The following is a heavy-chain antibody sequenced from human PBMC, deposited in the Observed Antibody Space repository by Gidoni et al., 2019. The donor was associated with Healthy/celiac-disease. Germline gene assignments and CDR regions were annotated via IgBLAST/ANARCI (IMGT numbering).Heavy chain of an antibody. J-gene: IGHJ4*02. CDR2: IYYSGST. CDR1: GVSISTYS. Sequence: QVQLQESGPALAKPSETLSLTCTVPGVSISTYSRSWIRQPPAKGLEWIGYIYYSGSTNYNPSRKSRVTISVDTSKTQFSLKLSSVIAAATAVYYCARGFLDDILTGYYGPYFDYWGQGTLVTVSS. V-gene: IGHV4-59*01. D-gene: IGHD3-9*01. CDR3: ARGFLDDILTGYYGPYFDY.